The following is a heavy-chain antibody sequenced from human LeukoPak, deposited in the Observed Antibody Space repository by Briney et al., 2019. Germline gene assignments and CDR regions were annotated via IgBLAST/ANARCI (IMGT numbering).Heavy chain of an antibody. CDR1: GFTFSSYG. CDR3: ARGGVNTMVRGVIRYYYMDV. D-gene: IGHD3-10*01. V-gene: IGHV3-30*02. CDR2: IRYDGNNK. J-gene: IGHJ6*03. Sequence: PGGSLRLSCAASGFTFSSYGMHWVRQAPGKGLEWVAFIRYDGNNKDYADSVKGRFTISRDNSKNTLYLQMNSLRAEDTAVYYCARGGVNTMVRGVIRYYYMDVWGKGTTVTISS.